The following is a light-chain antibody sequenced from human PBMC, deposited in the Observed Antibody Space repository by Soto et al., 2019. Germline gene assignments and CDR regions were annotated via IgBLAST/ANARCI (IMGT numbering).Light chain of an antibody. CDR1: SSDIGGYNY. V-gene: IGLV2-8*01. CDR2: EVS. Sequence: QSALTQPPSASGSPGQSVTISCTGTSSDIGGYNYVSWYQQHPGKAPKVMIYEVSKRPSGVPDRFSGSKSGNTASLTVSGLQPEDEADYYCSSYTSGSTLPWVIGTGTKVTVL. CDR3: SSYTSGSTLPWV. J-gene: IGLJ1*01.